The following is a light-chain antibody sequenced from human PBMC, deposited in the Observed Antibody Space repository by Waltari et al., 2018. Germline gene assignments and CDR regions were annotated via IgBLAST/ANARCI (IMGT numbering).Light chain of an antibody. CDR3: MQGTHWPPT. J-gene: IGKJ1*01. CDR1: QSLVYRDGNTY. CDR2: KVS. V-gene: IGKV2-30*01. Sequence: DVVMTQSPLSLPVTLGQPASIACRSSQSLVYRDGNTYLNWLQQRPGQSPRGIIYKVSNRDSGVPDRFSGSGSGTDFTLKINRVEAEDVGVYYCMQGTHWPPTFGQGTKVEIK.